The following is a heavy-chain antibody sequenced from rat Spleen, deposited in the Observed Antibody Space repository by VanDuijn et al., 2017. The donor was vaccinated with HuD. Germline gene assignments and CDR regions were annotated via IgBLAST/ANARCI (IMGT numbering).Heavy chain of an antibody. CDR3: ARHPPSFGVRGFDY. Sequence: QVQLKESGPGLVQPSQTLSLTCTVSGFSLTNYHVSWVRQPPGKSLVWMGTIWAGGSTNYNSAVQSRLSISRDTSKSQVFLKMNSLQPEDTGTYHCARHPPSFGVRGFDYWGQGVMVTVSS. V-gene: IGHV2-72*01. D-gene: IGHD4-4*01. CDR2: IWAGGST. J-gene: IGHJ2*01. CDR1: GFSLTNYH.